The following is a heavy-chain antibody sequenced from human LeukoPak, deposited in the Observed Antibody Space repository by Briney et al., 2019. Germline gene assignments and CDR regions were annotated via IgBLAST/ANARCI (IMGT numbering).Heavy chain of an antibody. D-gene: IGHD6-19*01. Sequence: SETLSLTCTVSGGSISSYYWSWIRQPPGKGLEWIGRIYTSGSTNYNPSLKSRVTMSVDTSKNQFSLKLSSVTAADTAVFYCARLSGFNSGWYHFDYWGQGTLVTVSS. CDR1: GGSISSYY. V-gene: IGHV4-4*07. J-gene: IGHJ4*02. CDR2: IYTSGST. CDR3: ARLSGFNSGWYHFDY.